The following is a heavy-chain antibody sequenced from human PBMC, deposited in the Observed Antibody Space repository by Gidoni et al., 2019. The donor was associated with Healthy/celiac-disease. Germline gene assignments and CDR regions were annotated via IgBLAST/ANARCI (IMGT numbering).Heavy chain of an antibody. D-gene: IGHD3-10*01. CDR1: GCTCDAYA. CDR3: AKDLYYSGSGSYFY. J-gene: IGHJ4*02. Sequence: VQLVEAGQGVVQPGRALSLSCAASGCTCDAYAMHWVRQAPGKGLEWVSGISWNSGSIGYADSVKGRFTISRDTAKNSLYLQMISLRAEDTALYYCAKDLYYSGSGSYFYWGQGTLVTVSS. V-gene: IGHV3-9*01. CDR2: ISWNSGSI.